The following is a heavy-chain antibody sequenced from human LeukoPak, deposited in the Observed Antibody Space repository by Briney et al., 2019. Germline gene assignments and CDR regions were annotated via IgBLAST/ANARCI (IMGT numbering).Heavy chain of an antibody. CDR1: GGTFISYA. V-gene: IGHV1-69*13. D-gene: IGHD1-26*01. CDR2: IIPIFGTA. J-gene: IGHJ6*02. Sequence: ASVKVSCKASGGTFISYAISWVRQAPGQGLEWMGGIIPIFGTANYAQKFQGRVTITADESTSTAYMELSSLRSEDTAVYYCATDGVGATTGYYYYGMDVWGQGTTVTVSS. CDR3: ATDGVGATTGYYYYGMDV.